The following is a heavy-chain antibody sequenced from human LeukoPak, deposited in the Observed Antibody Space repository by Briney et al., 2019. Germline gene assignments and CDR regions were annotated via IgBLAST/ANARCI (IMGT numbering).Heavy chain of an antibody. V-gene: IGHV3-7*01. J-gene: IGHJ4*02. D-gene: IGHD2-2*01. CDR1: GFAFSGYW. Sequence: GGSLRLSCAASGFAFSGYWMSWVRQAPGKGLEWVANIKQDGSEKYYVDSVKGRFTISRDNAKNSLYLQMNSLRAEDTAVYYCARDEGYCSSTSCYLLDYWGQGTQVTVSS. CDR2: IKQDGSEK. CDR3: ARDEGYCSSTSCYLLDY.